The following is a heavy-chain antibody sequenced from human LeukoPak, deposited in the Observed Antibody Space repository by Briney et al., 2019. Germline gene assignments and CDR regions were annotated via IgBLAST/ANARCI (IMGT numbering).Heavy chain of an antibody. Sequence: GGSLRLSCAASGFTFSISAMSWVRQAPGKGLEWVSAISNNGGYTYYADSVQGRFTISRDNSKSTLCLQMNSLRAEDTAVYYCAKQSGYCSDGSCYLPYWGQGTLVTVSS. J-gene: IGHJ4*02. D-gene: IGHD2-15*01. V-gene: IGHV3-23*01. CDR3: AKQSGYCSDGSCYLPY. CDR2: ISNNGGYT. CDR1: GFTFSISA.